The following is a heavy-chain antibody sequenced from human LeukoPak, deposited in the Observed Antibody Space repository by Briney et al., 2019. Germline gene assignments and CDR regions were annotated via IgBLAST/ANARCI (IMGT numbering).Heavy chain of an antibody. Sequence: GGSLRLSCEVSGSTFATDGMNWVRQAPGKGLEWVAVISYDGSNKFYADSVKGRFTISRDNSNNTLYLQMNSLRAEDTAIYYCARVGRGYSFKVYYFDYWGQGTLVTVSS. CDR2: ISYDGSNK. CDR3: ARVGRGYSFKVYYFDY. CDR1: GSTFATDG. D-gene: IGHD5-18*01. J-gene: IGHJ4*02. V-gene: IGHV3-30*03.